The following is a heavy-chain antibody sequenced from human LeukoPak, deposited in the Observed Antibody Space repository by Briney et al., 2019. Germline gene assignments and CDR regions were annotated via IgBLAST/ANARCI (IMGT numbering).Heavy chain of an antibody. CDR3: ARDADLGATITGAFDI. Sequence: PGGSLRLSCAASGFTFDDYAMHWVRQAPGKGLEWVASIKQDGSEKYYVDSVKGRFTISRDNSKNSMYLQMNSLRAEETALYFCARDADLGATITGAFDIWGQGTMVTVSS. V-gene: IGHV3-7*01. CDR1: GFTFDDYA. CDR2: IKQDGSEK. D-gene: IGHD5-24*01. J-gene: IGHJ3*02.